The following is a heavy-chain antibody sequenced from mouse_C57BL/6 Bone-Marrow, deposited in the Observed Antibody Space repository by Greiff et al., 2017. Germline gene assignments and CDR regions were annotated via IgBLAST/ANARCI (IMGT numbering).Heavy chain of an antibody. D-gene: IGHD1-1*01. CDR1: EYEFPSHD. J-gene: IGHJ1*03. Sequence: DVKLVESGGGLVQPGESLKLSCESNEYEFPSHDMSWVRKTPEKRLELVAAINSDGGSTYYPDTMERRFIISRDNTKKTLYLQMSSLRSEDTALYYCARHNYYGSSHWYFDVWGTGTTVTVSS. V-gene: IGHV5-2*01. CDR3: ARHNYYGSSHWYFDV. CDR2: INSDGGST.